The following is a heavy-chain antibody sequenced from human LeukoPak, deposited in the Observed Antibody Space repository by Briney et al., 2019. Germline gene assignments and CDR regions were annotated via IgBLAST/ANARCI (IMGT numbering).Heavy chain of an antibody. D-gene: IGHD6-19*01. CDR3: AREYSSGWNWLDP. J-gene: IGHJ5*02. CDR2: ISAYNGNT. Sequence: ASVKVSCKASGYTFTSYGISWVRQAPGQGLEWMGWISAYNGNTNYAQKLQGRVTMTTDTSTSTAYMELRSLRSEDRAVYYCAREYSSGWNWLDPGGQGPLVPVPS. CDR1: GYTFTSYG. V-gene: IGHV1-18*01.